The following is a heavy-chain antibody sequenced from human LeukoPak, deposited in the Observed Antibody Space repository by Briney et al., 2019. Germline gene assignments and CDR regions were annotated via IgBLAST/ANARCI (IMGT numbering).Heavy chain of an antibody. D-gene: IGHD2-2*01. Sequence: GGSLRLSCATSGFTFSNYAMSWVRQAPGKGLEWVSTFSGSGGRTLYADPVKGRFVISRDNSKNTLYLQMNSLRAEDTAVYYCAKVTSSYNYFDYWGQGAPVTVSS. V-gene: IGHV3-23*01. CDR2: FSGSGGRT. J-gene: IGHJ4*02. CDR1: GFTFSNYA. CDR3: AKVTSSYNYFDY.